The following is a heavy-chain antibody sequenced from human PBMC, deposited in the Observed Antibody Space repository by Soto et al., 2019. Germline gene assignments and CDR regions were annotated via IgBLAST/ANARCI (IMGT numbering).Heavy chain of an antibody. V-gene: IGHV3-53*01. CDR3: ARGVSPRHYGSGSYAFDI. CDR2: IYSGGST. D-gene: IGHD3-10*01. CDR1: GFTVSSNY. Sequence: GGSLRLSCAASGFTVSSNYMSWVRQAPGKGLEWVSVIYSGGSTYYADSVKGRFTISSDNSKNTLYLQMNSLRAEDTAVYYWARGVSPRHYGSGSYAFDIWGQGTMVTVSS. J-gene: IGHJ3*02.